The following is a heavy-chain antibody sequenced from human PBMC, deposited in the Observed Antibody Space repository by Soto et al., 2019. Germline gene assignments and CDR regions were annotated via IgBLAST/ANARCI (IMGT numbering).Heavy chain of an antibody. CDR1: GFIFTSSS. CDR3: AAGDSSGYYGG. CDR2: ITVGTGNT. V-gene: IGHV1-58*01. J-gene: IGHJ4*02. Sequence: ASVKVSCKASGFIFTSSSVQWSRQARGQRLEWIGWITVGTGNTNYAQKFQERVTITRDMSTSTAYMELSNLRSEDTAIYYCAAGDSSGYYGGWGQGTQVTVSS. D-gene: IGHD3-22*01.